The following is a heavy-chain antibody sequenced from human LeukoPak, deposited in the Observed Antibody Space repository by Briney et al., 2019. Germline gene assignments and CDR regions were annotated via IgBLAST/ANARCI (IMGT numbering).Heavy chain of an antibody. Sequence: SETLSLTCTVSGDSVSINSFFWGWIRQPPGKGLEWIGSISYSGSTPYNPSLKSRVTISVDKSKNQFSLKLSSVTAADTAVYYCANLSPARGSYPGAFDIWGQGTMVTVSP. J-gene: IGHJ3*02. CDR3: ANLSPARGSYPGAFDI. V-gene: IGHV4-39*07. CDR2: ISYSGST. D-gene: IGHD1-26*01. CDR1: GDSVSINSFF.